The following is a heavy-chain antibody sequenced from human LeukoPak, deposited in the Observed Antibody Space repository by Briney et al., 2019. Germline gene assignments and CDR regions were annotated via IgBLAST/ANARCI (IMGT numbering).Heavy chain of an antibody. D-gene: IGHD1-7*01. V-gene: IGHV1-18*01. CDR3: AREKYNWNYNYFQH. CDR1: GYTFTSYG. Sequence: ASVKVSCKASGYTFTSYGISWVRQAPGQGLEWMGWISAYNGNTNYAQKLQGRVTMTTDTSTSTAYMELSRLRSDDTAVYYCAREKYNWNYNYFQHWGQGTLVTVSS. J-gene: IGHJ1*01. CDR2: ISAYNGNT.